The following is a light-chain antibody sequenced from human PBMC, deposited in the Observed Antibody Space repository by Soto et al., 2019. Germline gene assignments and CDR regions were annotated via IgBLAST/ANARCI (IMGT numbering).Light chain of an antibody. Sequence: DIQMTQSPSSLSASVGDRVTIICQASHDINNYLNWYQQKPGKAPKLLIYDSSNLEIGVPSRFSGSGYGTRFSFTISSLQPEDIATYYCQQFDNLPFSFGNGTRLEI. CDR1: HDINNY. J-gene: IGKJ5*01. CDR3: QQFDNLPFS. CDR2: DSS. V-gene: IGKV1-33*01.